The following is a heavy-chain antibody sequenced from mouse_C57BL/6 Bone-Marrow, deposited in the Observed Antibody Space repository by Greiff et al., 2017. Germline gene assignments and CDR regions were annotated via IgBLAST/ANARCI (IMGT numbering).Heavy chain of an antibody. CDR3: ARDTKLPYYYAMDY. Sequence: EVQLVESGGGLVKPGGSLKLSCAASGFTFSSYAMSWVRQTPEKRLEWVATISDGGSYTYYPDNVKGRFTISRDNAKNNLYLQMSHLKSEDTAMYYCARDTKLPYYYAMDYWGQGTSVTVSS. D-gene: IGHD2-1*01. V-gene: IGHV5-4*01. J-gene: IGHJ4*01. CDR2: ISDGGSYT. CDR1: GFTFSSYA.